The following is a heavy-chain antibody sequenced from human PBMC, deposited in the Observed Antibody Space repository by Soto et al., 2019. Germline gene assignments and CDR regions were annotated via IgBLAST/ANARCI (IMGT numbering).Heavy chain of an antibody. V-gene: IGHV3-30*18. Sequence: GGSLRLSCAASGFTFSSYGMHWVRQAPGKGLEWVAVISYDGSNKYYADSVKGRFTISRDNSKNTLYLQMYSLRAEDTAVYYCAKLLVVGSGYYYAEYFQHWGQGTLVTVSS. CDR1: GFTFSSYG. CDR3: AKLLVVGSGYYYAEYFQH. D-gene: IGHD3-22*01. CDR2: ISYDGSNK. J-gene: IGHJ1*01.